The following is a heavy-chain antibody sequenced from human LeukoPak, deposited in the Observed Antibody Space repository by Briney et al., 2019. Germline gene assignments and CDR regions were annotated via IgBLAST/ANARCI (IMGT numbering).Heavy chain of an antibody. D-gene: IGHD6-13*01. V-gene: IGHV4-61*01. Sequence: PSETLSLTCTVSGGSVSSSSYYWSWIRQPPGKGLEWIGYIYYSGSTNYNPSLKSRVTISVDTSKNQFSLKLSSVTAADTAVYYCAKGYSSSWSVPDYWGQGTLVTVSS. CDR3: AKGYSSSWSVPDY. CDR1: GGSVSSSSYY. CDR2: IYYSGST. J-gene: IGHJ4*02.